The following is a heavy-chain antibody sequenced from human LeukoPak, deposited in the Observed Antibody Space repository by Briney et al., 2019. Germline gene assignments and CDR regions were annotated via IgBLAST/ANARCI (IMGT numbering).Heavy chain of an antibody. Sequence: GRSLRLSCAASGFTFDDYAMHWVRHAPGKGLEWVSFISWDGGSTYYADSGKGRLTISRANSKNSLYLQMNSLRAEDTALYYCAKDIRRDSGDPVDFDYWGQGSLVTASS. CDR3: AKDIRRDSGDPVDFDY. D-gene: IGHD4-17*01. V-gene: IGHV3-43D*03. J-gene: IGHJ4*02. CDR2: ISWDGGST. CDR1: GFTFDDYA.